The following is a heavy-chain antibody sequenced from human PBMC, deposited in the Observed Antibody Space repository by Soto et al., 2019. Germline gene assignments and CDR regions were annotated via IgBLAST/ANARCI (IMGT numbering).Heavy chain of an antibody. CDR1: GFTFSDHY. D-gene: IGHD1-26*01. CDR2: IKNKANGYKT. V-gene: IGHV3-72*01. J-gene: IGHJ4*02. Sequence: PGGSLRLSCVASGFTFSDHYMDWVRQAPGKGLEWVGRIKNKANGYKTGYAASVEGRITISRDDSKNSLSLQINSLKTEDTAVYYCARVRLGAPTRYFDSWGQGALV. CDR3: ARVRLGAPTRYFDS.